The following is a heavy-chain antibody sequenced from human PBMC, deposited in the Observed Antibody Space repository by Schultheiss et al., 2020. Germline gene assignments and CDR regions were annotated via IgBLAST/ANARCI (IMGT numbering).Heavy chain of an antibody. D-gene: IGHD3-10*01. Sequence: SVKISCKASGGTFSSYAISWVRQAPGQGLEWMGGIIPIFGTANYAQKFQGRVTITADKSTSTAYMELSSLRSEDTAVYYCARSITMVRGVIITDYYGMDVWGQGTTVTVSS. J-gene: IGHJ6*02. CDR1: GGTFSSYA. V-gene: IGHV1-69*06. CDR2: IIPIFGTA. CDR3: ARSITMVRGVIITDYYGMDV.